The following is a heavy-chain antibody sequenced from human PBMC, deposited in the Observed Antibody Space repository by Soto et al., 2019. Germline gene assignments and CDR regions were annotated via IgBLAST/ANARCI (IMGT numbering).Heavy chain of an antibody. J-gene: IGHJ4*02. CDR2: ISSSSSTI. CDR1: GFTFSSYS. V-gene: IGHV3-48*01. Sequence: GGSLRLSCAASGFTFSSYSMNWVRQAPGKGLEWVSYISSSSSTIYYADSVKGRFTISRDNAKNSLYLQMNSLRAEDTAVYYCARDARYCSGGSCYFCDDYWGQGTLVTVSS. CDR3: ARDARYCSGGSCYFCDDY. D-gene: IGHD2-15*01.